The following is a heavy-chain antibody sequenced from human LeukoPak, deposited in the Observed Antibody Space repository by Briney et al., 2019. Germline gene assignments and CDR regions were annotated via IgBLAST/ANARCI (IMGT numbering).Heavy chain of an antibody. CDR3: ARVGHVLRFLEWFPNYYYYYMDV. Sequence: ASVKVSCKASGYTFTSYGISWVRQAPGQRLEWRGWISAYNGNTDYAQKLQGRVTMTTDTSTSTAYMELRSLRSDDTAVYYCARVGHVLRFLEWFPNYYYYYMDVWGKGTTVTVSS. V-gene: IGHV1-18*01. D-gene: IGHD3-3*01. CDR1: GYTFTSYG. CDR2: ISAYNGNT. J-gene: IGHJ6*03.